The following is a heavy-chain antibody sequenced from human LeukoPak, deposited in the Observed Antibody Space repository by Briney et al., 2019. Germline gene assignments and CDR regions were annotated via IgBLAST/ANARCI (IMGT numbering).Heavy chain of an antibody. D-gene: IGHD1-26*01. CDR1: GAFISIDS. J-gene: IGHJ6*03. CDR3: ARRSNYYTMGYYGRIYYFYMDV. V-gene: IGHV4-59*08. CDR2: MSNSGDT. Sequence: SETLSLTCTVSGAFISIDSWTWIRQPPGKGLEWIGYMSNSGDTKSDPSLNSRVTMSLDTSKNEFSLKLTSVTAADTAVYYCARRSNYYTMGYYGRIYYFYMDVWGRGTTVTVSS.